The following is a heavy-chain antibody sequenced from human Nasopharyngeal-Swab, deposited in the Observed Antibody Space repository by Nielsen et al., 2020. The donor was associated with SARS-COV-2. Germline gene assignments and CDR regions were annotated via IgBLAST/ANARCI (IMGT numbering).Heavy chain of an antibody. V-gene: IGHV3-33*01. CDR3: ARDLGATLDV. J-gene: IGHJ4*02. Sequence: GESLKISCAASGFTFSSYGMHWVRQAPGKGLEWVAVIWYDGSNKYYADSVKGRFTIPRDNSKNTLYLQMNSLRAQDTAVYYCARDLGATLDVWGQGTLVTVSS. CDR2: IWYDGSNK. D-gene: IGHD1-26*01. CDR1: GFTFSSYG.